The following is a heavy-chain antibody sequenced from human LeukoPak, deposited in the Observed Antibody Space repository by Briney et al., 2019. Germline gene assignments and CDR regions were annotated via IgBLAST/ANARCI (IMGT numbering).Heavy chain of an antibody. CDR3: ARGFHYYDSSGRSTGAYYFDY. D-gene: IGHD3-22*01. V-gene: IGHV3-53*01. CDR2: IYSGGST. Sequence: TGGSLRLSCAASGFTFSDYILDWVRQAPGKGLEWVSVIYSGGSTYYADSVKGRFTISRDNSKNTLYLQMNSLRAEDTAVYYCARGFHYYDSSGRSTGAYYFDYWGQGTLVTVSS. J-gene: IGHJ4*02. CDR1: GFTFSDYI.